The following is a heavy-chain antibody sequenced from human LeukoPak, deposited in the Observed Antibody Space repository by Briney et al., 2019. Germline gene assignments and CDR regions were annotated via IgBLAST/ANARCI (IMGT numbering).Heavy chain of an antibody. CDR3: ARNYYDSSGYYVDFHF. D-gene: IGHD3-22*01. Sequence: GGSLRLSCAASGFTFSSYSMNWVRQAPGKGLEWVSYISSSSSTIYYADSVKGRFTISRDNAKNSLYLQMNSLRDEDTAVYYCARNYYDSSGYYVDFHFWGQGTLVTVSS. CDR2: ISSSSSTI. J-gene: IGHJ1*01. CDR1: GFTFSSYS. V-gene: IGHV3-48*02.